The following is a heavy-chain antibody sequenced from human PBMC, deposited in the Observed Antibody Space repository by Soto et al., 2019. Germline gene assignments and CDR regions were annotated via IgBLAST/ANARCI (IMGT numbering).Heavy chain of an antibody. D-gene: IGHD3-3*01. CDR3: AKGHDFWTGYSYYYSMYI. CDR2: ISGSGTST. Sequence: EVQLLESGGGLVQPGGSLRLCCAASGFDFTKSAMNWVRQAPGKGLQWVSGISGSGTSTSHGDSVKGRFTISRDNSKNTLYLQMNSLRADDTAVYFCAKGHDFWTGYSYYYSMYIWGQGTTVTVSS. CDR1: GFDFTKSA. V-gene: IGHV3-23*01. J-gene: IGHJ6*02.